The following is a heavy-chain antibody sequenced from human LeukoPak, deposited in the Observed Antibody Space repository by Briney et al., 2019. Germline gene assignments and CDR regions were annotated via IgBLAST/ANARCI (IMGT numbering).Heavy chain of an antibody. CDR2: ISTSGST. CDR3: ARDWDY. Sequence: SETLSLTCTVSGGTISSYYLSWIRQPPGKGLEWIWRISTSGSTKYNSSPKSRVTMSVDTSKNQFSLKLSSVTAADTAVYYCARDWDYWGQGTLVTVSS. V-gene: IGHV4-4*07. J-gene: IGHJ4*02. CDR1: GGTISSYY.